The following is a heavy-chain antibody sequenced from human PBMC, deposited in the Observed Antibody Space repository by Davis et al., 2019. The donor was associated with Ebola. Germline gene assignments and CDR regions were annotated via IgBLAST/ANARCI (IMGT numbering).Heavy chain of an antibody. D-gene: IGHD3/OR15-3a*01. CDR3: VRLAWTPKGFDY. CDR1: GDSVSSAG. CDR2: TYYSSKWYN. J-gene: IGHJ4*02. V-gene: IGHV6-1*01. Sequence: HSQTLSLTCAISGDSVSSAGWNWFRQSPSRGLEWLGRTYYSSKWYNDYAPSVKSRITINPDTSKNQFSLQLNSVTPEDTAVYYCVRLAWTPKGFDYWGQGTLVTVSS.